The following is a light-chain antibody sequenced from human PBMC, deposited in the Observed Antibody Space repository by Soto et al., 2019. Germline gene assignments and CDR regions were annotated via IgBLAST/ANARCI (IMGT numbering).Light chain of an antibody. Sequence: EIVLTQSPATLSLSPGERATLSCRASQSLGKYLAWYQQKPDQAPRLLIYDISNRATGIPARFSGSGSGTDFTLTISSLEPADIEVYYCQHRGTWLFGGGTTVEIK. J-gene: IGKJ4*01. CDR2: DIS. CDR1: QSLGKY. V-gene: IGKV3-11*01. CDR3: QHRGTWL.